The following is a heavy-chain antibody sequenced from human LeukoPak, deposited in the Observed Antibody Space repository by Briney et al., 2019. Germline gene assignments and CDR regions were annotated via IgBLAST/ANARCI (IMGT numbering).Heavy chain of an antibody. V-gene: IGHV4-31*03. Sequence: PSETLSLTCTVSGGSISSGGYYWSWIRQHPGKGLEWIGYIYYSGSTYYNPSLKSRVTISVDTSKNQFSLKLSSVTAADTAVYYCARSLRSTSCIDYWGQGTPVTVSS. CDR2: IYYSGST. D-gene: IGHD2-2*01. CDR1: GGSISSGGYY. J-gene: IGHJ4*02. CDR3: ARSLRSTSCIDY.